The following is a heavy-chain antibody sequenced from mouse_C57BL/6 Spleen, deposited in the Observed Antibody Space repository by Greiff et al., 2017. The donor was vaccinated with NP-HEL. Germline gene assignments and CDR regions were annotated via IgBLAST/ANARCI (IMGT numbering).Heavy chain of an antibody. D-gene: IGHD2-3*01. J-gene: IGHJ3*01. V-gene: IGHV1-59*01. Sequence: VQLQQPGAELVRPGTSVKLSCKASGYTFTSYWMHWVKQRPGQGLEWIGVIDPSDSYTNYNQKFKGKATLTVDTSSSTAYMQLSSLTSEDSAVYYCARSVGDGYYLAYWGQGTLVTVSA. CDR2: IDPSDSYT. CDR1: GYTFTSYW. CDR3: ARSVGDGYYLAY.